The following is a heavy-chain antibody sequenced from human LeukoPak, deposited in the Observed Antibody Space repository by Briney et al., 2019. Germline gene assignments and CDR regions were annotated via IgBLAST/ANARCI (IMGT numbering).Heavy chain of an antibody. CDR2: IYSSGGT. V-gene: IGHV4-4*07. J-gene: IGHJ6*03. Sequence: SETLSLTCTVSGGSISSYYWTWIRHPAGKRLEWIGRIYSSGGTNYNPSLKSRVTMSVDTSKNQFSLKLTSVTAADTAVYHCGRVHSSYYYMDVWGKGTTVTISS. D-gene: IGHD1-26*01. CDR3: GRVHSSYYYMDV. CDR1: GGSISSYY.